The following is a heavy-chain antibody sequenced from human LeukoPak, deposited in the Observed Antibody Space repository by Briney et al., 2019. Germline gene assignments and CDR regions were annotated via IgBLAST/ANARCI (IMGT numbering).Heavy chain of an antibody. V-gene: IGHV3-23*01. CDR2: ISDSGGRT. CDR1: GITLSNYG. Sequence: GGSLRLSCAASGITLSNYGMSWVRQAPGKGLEWVAGISDSGGRTNYADSVKGRFAISRDNPRNTLYLQMNSLRAEDTAVYFCAKRGVVIRVILVGFHKEAYYFDSRGQGALVTVSS. D-gene: IGHD3-22*01. CDR3: AKRGVVIRVILVGFHKEAYYFDS. J-gene: IGHJ4*02.